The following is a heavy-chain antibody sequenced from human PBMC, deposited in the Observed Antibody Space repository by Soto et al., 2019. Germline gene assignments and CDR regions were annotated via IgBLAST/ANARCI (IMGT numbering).Heavy chain of an antibody. V-gene: IGHV1-69*01. D-gene: IGHD2-15*01. CDR3: ARDLGGCSGGSCRHNGFDP. CDR1: GGTFSSYA. J-gene: IGHJ5*02. CDR2: IVPLYGTT. Sequence: QVQLVQSGAEVKKPGSAVKVSCKASGGTFSSYAISWVRQAPGQGLEWMGGIVPLYGTTNYAQNFQGRVTITADDSTSTAYMELNSLRSEDTAVYYCARDLGGCSGGSCRHNGFDPWGQGTLVTVSS.